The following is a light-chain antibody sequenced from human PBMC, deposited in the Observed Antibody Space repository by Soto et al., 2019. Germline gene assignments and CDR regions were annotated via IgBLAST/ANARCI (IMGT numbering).Light chain of an antibody. CDR3: QRRGTWPWA. CDR1: QSVSGD. J-gene: IGKJ1*01. CDR2: DTY. V-gene: IGKV3-11*01. Sequence: EIVLTQSPATLSLSPGQRATLSCRASQSVSGDLAWFQQKPGQAPRLLIHDTYNGATGLPARFSGSGSGTDFTLTFSSLGPEDCAVYYCQRRGTWPWALGEGTKVEIK.